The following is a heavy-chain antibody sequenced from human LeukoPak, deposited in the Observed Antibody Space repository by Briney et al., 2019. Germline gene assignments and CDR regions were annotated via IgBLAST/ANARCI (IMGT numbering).Heavy chain of an antibody. CDR3: ARGYYGSGKEGYFDY. J-gene: IGHJ4*02. CDR2: ISSSSSTI. D-gene: IGHD3-10*01. Sequence: PGGSLRLSCAASGFTFSSYSMNWVRQAPGKGLEWVSYISSSSSTIYYADSVKGRFTISRDNAKNSLYLQMNSLRAEDTAVYYCARGYYGSGKEGYFDYWGQGTLVTVSS. CDR1: GFTFSSYS. V-gene: IGHV3-48*04.